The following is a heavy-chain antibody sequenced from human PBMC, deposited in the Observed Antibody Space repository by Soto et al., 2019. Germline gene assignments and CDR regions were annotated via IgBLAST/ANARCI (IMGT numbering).Heavy chain of an antibody. CDR1: GFTFSSYS. CDR2: ISSSSSTI. D-gene: IGHD6-19*01. J-gene: IGHJ4*02. V-gene: IGHV3-48*01. Sequence: EVQLVESGGGLVQPGGSLRLSCAASGFTFSSYSMNWVRQAPGKGLEWVSYISSSSSTIYYADSVKGRFTISRDNAKNSLYLQMNSLRAEDTAVYYCASSPLAGLFDYWGQGTLVTVSS. CDR3: ASSPLAGLFDY.